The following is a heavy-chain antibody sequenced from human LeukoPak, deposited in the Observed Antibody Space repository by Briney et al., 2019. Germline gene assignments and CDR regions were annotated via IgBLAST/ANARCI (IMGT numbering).Heavy chain of an antibody. D-gene: IGHD2-2*01. CDR3: ARHPYQLLWLSWFDP. J-gene: IGHJ5*02. CDR2: IYYSGST. V-gene: IGHV4-39*01. Sequence: SETLSLTCTVSGGSRSSSSYYWVWIRQPPGKGLEWIGSIYYSGSTYYHPSLKSRVTISVDTSKNQFSLKLSSVTAADRAVYYCARHPYQLLWLSWFDPWGEGTLVTVSS. CDR1: GGSRSSSSYY.